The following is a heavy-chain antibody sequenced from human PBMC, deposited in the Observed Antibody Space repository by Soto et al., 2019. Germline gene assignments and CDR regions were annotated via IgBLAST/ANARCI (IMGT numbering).Heavy chain of an antibody. J-gene: IGHJ1*01. CDR1: GFIFSAYT. V-gene: IGHV3-21*06. Sequence: ESLRLSCAASGFIFSAYTMNWVRQAPGKGLEWLSSISDDSSYIDYADSLRGRFTVSRDNARNSLYLQIDSLGVEDTAVYYCATPYYFNHWGPGTLVT. CDR3: ATPYYFNH. D-gene: IGHD3-16*01. CDR2: ISDDSSYI.